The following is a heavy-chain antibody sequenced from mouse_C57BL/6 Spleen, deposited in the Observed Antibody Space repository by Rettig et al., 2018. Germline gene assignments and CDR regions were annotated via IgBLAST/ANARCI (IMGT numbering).Heavy chain of an antibody. D-gene: IGHD2-4*01. V-gene: IGHV1-53*01. Sequence: KQRPGQGLEWIGNINPSNGGTNYNEKFKSKATLTVDKSSNTAYMQLSSLTSEDSAVYYCARCRFYYDYPWFAYWGQGTQVTVSA. CDR3: ARCRFYYDYPWFAY. CDR2: INPSNGGT. J-gene: IGHJ3*01.